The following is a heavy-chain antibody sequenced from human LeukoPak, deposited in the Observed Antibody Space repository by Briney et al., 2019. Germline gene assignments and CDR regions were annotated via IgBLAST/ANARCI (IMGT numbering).Heavy chain of an antibody. CDR1: GFTFSSYA. J-gene: IGHJ6*03. CDR3: AREGYSSSWYPFYYYYMDV. CDR2: ISYDGSNK. D-gene: IGHD6-13*01. Sequence: GGSLRLSCAASGFTFSSYAMHWVRQAPGKGLGWVAVISYDGSNKYYADSVKGRFTISRDNSKNTLYLQMNSLRAEDTAVYYCAREGYSSSWYPFYYYYMDVWGKGTTVTVSS. V-gene: IGHV3-30*04.